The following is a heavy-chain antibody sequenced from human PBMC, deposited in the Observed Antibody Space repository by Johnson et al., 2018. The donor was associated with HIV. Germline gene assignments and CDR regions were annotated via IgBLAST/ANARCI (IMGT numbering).Heavy chain of an antibody. CDR3: ARDRIPYNWNYEGDAFDI. Sequence: VQLVESGGGLVQPGGSLRLSCAASGFTFSSYWMSWVRQAPGKGLEWVANIKQDGSEKYYVDSVKGRFTISRDNAKNSLYLQMNRLRAEDTAVYYCARDRIPYNWNYEGDAFDIWGQGTMVTVSS. J-gene: IGHJ3*02. CDR1: GFTFSSYW. CDR2: IKQDGSEK. V-gene: IGHV3-7*01. D-gene: IGHD1-7*01.